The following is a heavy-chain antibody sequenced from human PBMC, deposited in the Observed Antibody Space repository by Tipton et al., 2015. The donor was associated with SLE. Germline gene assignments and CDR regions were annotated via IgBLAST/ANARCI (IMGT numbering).Heavy chain of an antibody. CDR1: GFTFSNAW. J-gene: IGHJ5*02. Sequence: SLRLSCAASGFTFSNAWMSWVRQPPGKGLEWVGEVHHTGGNNYNPSLRSRVTISMDTSKSQFSLTLKSVTAADTAVYFCARGELIEGFDPWGQGTLVTVAA. D-gene: IGHD3-22*01. CDR2: VHHTGGN. V-gene: IGHV4-4*01. CDR3: ARGELIEGFDP.